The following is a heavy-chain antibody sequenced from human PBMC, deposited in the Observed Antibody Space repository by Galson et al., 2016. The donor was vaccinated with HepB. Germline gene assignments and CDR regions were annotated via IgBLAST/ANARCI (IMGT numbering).Heavy chain of an antibody. V-gene: IGHV4-61*01. Sequence: SEILSLTCTVSGSSVSSASHYWSWVRQPTGKGLEWIGYISDSESTNYNPSLKGRVTISLDRSKNQSSLRLNSVIAADTAVYYCAKDEGFYNGMDFWGQGTTVTVSS. J-gene: IGHJ6*02. CDR2: ISDSEST. CDR3: AKDEGFYNGMDF. D-gene: IGHD2-2*02. CDR1: GSSVSSASHY.